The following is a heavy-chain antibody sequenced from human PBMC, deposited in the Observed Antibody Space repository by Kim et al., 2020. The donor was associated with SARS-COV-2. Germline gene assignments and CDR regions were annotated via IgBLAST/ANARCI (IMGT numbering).Heavy chain of an antibody. D-gene: IGHD3-10*01. CDR2: T. Sequence: TYSNPSLKNRVTISGDTSKNQFSLKLSSVTAADTAVYYCARGSDYYYMDVWGKGTTVTVSS. CDR3: ARGSDYYYMDV. J-gene: IGHJ6*03. V-gene: IGHV4-39*01.